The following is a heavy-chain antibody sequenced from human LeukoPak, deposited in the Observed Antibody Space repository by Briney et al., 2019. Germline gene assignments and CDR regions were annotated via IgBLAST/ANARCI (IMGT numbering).Heavy chain of an antibody. CDR3: ASHALLDHPGNFDY. CDR1: GFSISSGHY. D-gene: IGHD1-1*01. J-gene: IGHJ4*02. V-gene: IGHV4-38-2*02. Sequence: SETLSLTCTVSGFSISSGHYWGWVRQPPGAGLEWIGSVYQSGTTYYNPSLKSRVTTSVDMSKNQFSLRLRPVTAADTAVYYCASHALLDHPGNFDYWGQGTLVTVSS. CDR2: VYQSGTT.